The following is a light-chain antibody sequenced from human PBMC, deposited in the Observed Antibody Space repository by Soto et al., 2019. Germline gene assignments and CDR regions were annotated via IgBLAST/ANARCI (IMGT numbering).Light chain of an antibody. CDR1: SSDVGGYNY. Sequence: QSALTQPRSVSGSPGQSVTISCAGTSSDVGGYNYVSWYQQHPGKAPKLIIYEVSKRPSGVPDRFSGSKSGNTASLTVSGLQADDEADYYCSSYAGSDMGVFGTGTKVTVL. CDR3: SSYAGSDMGV. V-gene: IGLV2-11*01. J-gene: IGLJ1*01. CDR2: EVS.